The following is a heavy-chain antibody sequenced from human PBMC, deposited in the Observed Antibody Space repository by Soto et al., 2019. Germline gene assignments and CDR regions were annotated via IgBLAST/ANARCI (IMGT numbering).Heavy chain of an antibody. Sequence: PGESLKISCKGSGYSFTSYWIAWVRQMPGKGLEWMGIIYPGDSDTRYSPSFQGQVTISADKSISTAYLQWSSLKASDTAMYYCARLGTTRCALYYYGMDGWGQGTTVTVAS. D-gene: IGHD4-17*01. CDR3: ARLGTTRCALYYYGMDG. CDR1: GYSFTSYW. CDR2: IYPGDSDT. J-gene: IGHJ6*02. V-gene: IGHV5-51*01.